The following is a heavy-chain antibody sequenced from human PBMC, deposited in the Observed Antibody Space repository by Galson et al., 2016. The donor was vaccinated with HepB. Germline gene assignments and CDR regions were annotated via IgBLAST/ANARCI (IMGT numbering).Heavy chain of an antibody. CDR3: ARTFYDIFSHYGNWFDP. CDR2: IYTDGTT. D-gene: IGHD3-9*01. V-gene: IGHV3-53*01. J-gene: IGHJ5*02. CDR1: GLTVSNNY. Sequence: SLRLSCAVSGLTVSNNYMCWVRQAPGKGLEWVSVIYTDGTTHYADSVKGRFTISRDNSNNTLYLQMDRLRAEDTALYYCARTFYDIFSHYGNWFDPWGQGTLVTVSS.